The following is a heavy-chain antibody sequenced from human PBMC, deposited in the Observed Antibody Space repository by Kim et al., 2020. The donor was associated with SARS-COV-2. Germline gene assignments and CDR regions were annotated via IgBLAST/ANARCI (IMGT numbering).Heavy chain of an antibody. D-gene: IGHD4-17*01. V-gene: IGHV3-7*01. CDR3: GTRTAVTAGGS. CDR2: IIQDGSER. J-gene: IGHJ5*02. Sequence: GGSLRLSCAASGFTFSDFWMNWVRQAPGKGLEWVANIIQDGSERYYADSVKGRFTISRDNAKNSLYLQMNNLRVEDTAVYYCGTRTAVTAGGSWGQG. CDR1: GFTFSDFW.